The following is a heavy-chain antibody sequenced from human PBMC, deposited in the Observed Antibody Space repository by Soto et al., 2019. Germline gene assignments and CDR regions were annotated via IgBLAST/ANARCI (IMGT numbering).Heavy chain of an antibody. V-gene: IGHV3-23*01. Sequence: EVQLLESGGGLVQPGGSLRLSCETSGFTFSSYAMTWVRQAPGMGLEWVAVINYIGRTTFHAQSVKGRFTISRDKSMNTVFLPTDSPRAEDTSVYYCVKHRSSGITYPSNMDVWGLGTTVIVSS. J-gene: IGHJ6*02. CDR3: VKHRSSGITYPSNMDV. D-gene: IGHD3-10*01. CDR2: INYIGRTT. CDR1: GFTFSSYA.